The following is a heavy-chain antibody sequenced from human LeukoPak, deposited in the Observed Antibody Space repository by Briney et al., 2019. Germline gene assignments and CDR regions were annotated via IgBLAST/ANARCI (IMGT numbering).Heavy chain of an antibody. V-gene: IGHV1-2*02. CDR3: AKDFFGSGRYSPFDP. J-gene: IGHJ5*02. CDR1: GYTFTDYS. D-gene: IGHD3-10*01. Sequence: ASVKVSCKASGYTFTDYSIHWVRQAPGQGLEWMGWISPDSGDTNSAQKFQGRVTMTGDTSINTAYTELSRLRSAATAMYYSAKDFFGSGRYSPFDPWGQGTLITVSS. CDR2: ISPDSGDT.